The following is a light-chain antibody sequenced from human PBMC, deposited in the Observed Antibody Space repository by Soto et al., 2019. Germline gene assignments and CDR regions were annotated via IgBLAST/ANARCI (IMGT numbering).Light chain of an antibody. J-gene: IGKJ4*01. V-gene: IGKV3-20*01. CDR1: QSVRSNY. CDR2: GAS. Sequence: EIVLTQSPGTLSLSSGERATLSCRASQSVRSNYLAWYQQKPGQAPRLLIYGASSRATGIPDWFGGSGSGTDFTLTISRLEPDDFAVYYWQQYASSPLTFGGGTKVEIK. CDR3: QQYASSPLT.